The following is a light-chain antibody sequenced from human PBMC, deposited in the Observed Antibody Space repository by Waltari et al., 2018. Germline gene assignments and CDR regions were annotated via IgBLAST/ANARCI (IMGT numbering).Light chain of an antibody. CDR1: ALPKQF. V-gene: IGLV3-25*03. Sequence: SYELTQPPSVSVSPGQTATITCPGDALPKQFAFWYQQKPGKAPVLVTYKDTERPSGIPDRFSGSTSGTTVTLTISGVQAEDEADYYCQSADSTSTHVVFGGGTKLTVL. J-gene: IGLJ2*01. CDR3: QSADSTSTHVV. CDR2: KDT.